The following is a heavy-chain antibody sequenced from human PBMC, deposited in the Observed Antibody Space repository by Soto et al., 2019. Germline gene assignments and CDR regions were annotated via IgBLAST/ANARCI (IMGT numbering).Heavy chain of an antibody. CDR2: ISAHNGNT. Sequence: QVHLVQAGAEVKKPGASVKVSCQGSGYAFTTYGITWVRQAPGQGLEWMGWISAHNGNTNYAQKLHGRVNVIRATSKSTAYMELMRLRYADSAVYYCARGRYGDYWGQGALVTVS. D-gene: IGHD1-1*01. CDR1: GYAFTTYG. J-gene: IGHJ4*02. CDR3: ARGRYGDY. V-gene: IGHV1-18*01.